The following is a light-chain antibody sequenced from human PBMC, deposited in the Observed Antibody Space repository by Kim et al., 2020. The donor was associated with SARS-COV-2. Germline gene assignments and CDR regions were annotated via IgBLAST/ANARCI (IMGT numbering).Light chain of an antibody. CDR3: QQYNDWPWT. CDR1: QSAGTN. V-gene: IGKV3-15*01. CDR2: DSS. J-gene: IGKJ1*01. Sequence: EIVMTQSPATLSVSPGERATLSCRASQSAGTNLAWYQHKPGQAPRLLISDSSTRATGIPARFSGSGSGTEFTLTISSLQSEDFALYYCQQYNDWPWTFGPGTKLDIK.